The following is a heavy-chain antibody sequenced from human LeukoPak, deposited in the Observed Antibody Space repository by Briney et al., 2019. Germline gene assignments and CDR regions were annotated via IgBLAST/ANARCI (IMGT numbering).Heavy chain of an antibody. D-gene: IGHD3-22*01. CDR2: IKQDGREK. CDR1: GFTFSSFW. Sequence: AGGSLSLSCAASGFTFSSFWMSWVRQAPGKGLEWVDNIKQDGREKSYVGSVKGRFTITRDNAKNTLNLQINSLRAEDTAVYYCARAPGSSGYYPYFDYWGQGTLVTVSS. V-gene: IGHV3-7*01. CDR3: ARAPGSSGYYPYFDY. J-gene: IGHJ4*02.